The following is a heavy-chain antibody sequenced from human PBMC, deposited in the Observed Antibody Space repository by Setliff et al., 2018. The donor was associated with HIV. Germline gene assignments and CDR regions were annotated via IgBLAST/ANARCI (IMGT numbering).Heavy chain of an antibody. Sequence: ESLSLSCAASGFSFRNYWMSWVRQAPGKGLEWIGEINRSGTTNYNPSLNSPVTISVDTSKNQFSLKLSSVTAADTAVYYCARGRGIAARYFEDWGQGTLVTVSS. V-gene: IGHV4-34*01. CDR3: ARGRGIAARYFED. CDR2: INRSGTT. D-gene: IGHD6-6*01. J-gene: IGHJ1*01. CDR1: GFSFRNYW.